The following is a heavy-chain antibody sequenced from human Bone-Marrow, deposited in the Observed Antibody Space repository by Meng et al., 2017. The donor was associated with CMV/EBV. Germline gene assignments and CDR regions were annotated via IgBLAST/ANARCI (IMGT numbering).Heavy chain of an antibody. CDR2: MNANSGNT. Sequence: ASVKVSCKASGYTFSTYDINWVRLATGQGLEWMGWMNANSGNTGYAQKFQGRVSMTRDTSTSTAYMELSSLRSEDTAVYFCARTQIAVEAGGTKTKYYYYGLDVWGQGTTVTVSS. D-gene: IGHD6-13*01. V-gene: IGHV1-8*02. CDR1: GYTFSTYD. CDR3: ARTQIAVEAGGTKTKYYYYGLDV. J-gene: IGHJ6*02.